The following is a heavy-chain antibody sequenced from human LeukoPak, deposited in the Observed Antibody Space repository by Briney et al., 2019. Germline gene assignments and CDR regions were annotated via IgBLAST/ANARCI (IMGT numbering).Heavy chain of an antibody. D-gene: IGHD1-1*01. J-gene: IGHJ4*02. CDR1: GFSFSSYG. Sequence: PGGSLRLSCAASGFSFSSYGMNWVRQAPGKGLEWVSAISGSGGTTYYADSVKGRFAISRDNSKNTLYLQMNSLRAEDTAVYYCAKDYNWNDDYFDYWGQGTLVTVSS. CDR3: AKDYNWNDDYFDY. V-gene: IGHV3-23*01. CDR2: ISGSGGTT.